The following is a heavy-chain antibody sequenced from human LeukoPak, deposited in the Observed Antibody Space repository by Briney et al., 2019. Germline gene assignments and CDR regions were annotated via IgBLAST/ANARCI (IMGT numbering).Heavy chain of an antibody. CDR1: GVSISSGSYY. CDR2: MHYTGST. J-gene: IGHJ4*02. V-gene: IGHV4-39*01. Sequence: PSETLSLTCTVSGVSISSGSYYWAWIRQPPGESLEWIGSMHYTGSTYYNPSLKTRVTISVDTSKNQLSLKLRCVTAADTAVYYFARRDYFDSWGRGTLVTVSS. CDR3: ARRDYFDS.